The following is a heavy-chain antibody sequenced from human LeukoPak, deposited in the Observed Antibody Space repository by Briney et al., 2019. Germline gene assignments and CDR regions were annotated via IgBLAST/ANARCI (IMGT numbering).Heavy chain of an antibody. CDR3: ARDLLYSSSWAFDY. J-gene: IGHJ4*02. CDR1: GYTFTSYA. Sequence: ALVKVSCKASGYTFTSYAMHWVRQAPGQGLEWMGWISAYNGNTNYAQKLQGRVTMTTDTSTSTAYMELRRLRSDDTAVYYCARDLLYSSSWAFDYWGQGTLVTVSS. V-gene: IGHV1-18*04. CDR2: ISAYNGNT. D-gene: IGHD6-13*01.